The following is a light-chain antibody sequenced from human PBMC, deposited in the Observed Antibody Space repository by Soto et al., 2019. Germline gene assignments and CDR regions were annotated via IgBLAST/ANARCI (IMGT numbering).Light chain of an antibody. CDR2: EVS. Sequence: QSALTQPPSASGSPGQSVTISCTGTSSDVGGYNYVSWYQQHPDKAPKLMIYEVSKRPSGVPDRFSGSKSGNTASLTVSGLQAEDEADYYCSSYAGSNLWVFGGGTKVTVL. CDR1: SSDVGGYNY. CDR3: SSYAGSNLWV. J-gene: IGLJ3*02. V-gene: IGLV2-8*01.